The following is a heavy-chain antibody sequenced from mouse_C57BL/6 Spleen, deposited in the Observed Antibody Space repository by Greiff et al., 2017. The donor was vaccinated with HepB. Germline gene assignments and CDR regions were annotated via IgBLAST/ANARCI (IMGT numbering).Heavy chain of an antibody. V-gene: IGHV8-8*01. CDR3: ARIEGGYDYLYAMDY. D-gene: IGHD2-4*01. J-gene: IGHJ4*01. CDR1: GFSLSTFGMG. Sequence: QVQLKESGPGILQPSQTLSLTCSFSGFSLSTFGMGVGWIRQPSGKGLEWLAHIWWDDDKYYNPALKSRLTTSKDTSKNQVFLKIANVDTADTANYYCARIEGGYDYLYAMDYWGQGTSVTVSS. CDR2: IWWDDDK.